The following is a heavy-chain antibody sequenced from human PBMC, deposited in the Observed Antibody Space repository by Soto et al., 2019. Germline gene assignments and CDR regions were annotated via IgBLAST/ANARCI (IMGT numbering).Heavy chain of an antibody. J-gene: IGHJ6*02. Sequence: GGSLRLSCAASGFTFSNYWMSWIRQAPGKGLEWVANIKQDGKQDGGEKFYVDSVKGRFTISRDNAKSSLYLQMNSLRAEDTAVYYCASRRPSSGWYSLYYYYGMDVWGQGTTVTVSS. V-gene: IGHV3-7*01. CDR2: IKQDGKQDGGEK. D-gene: IGHD6-19*01. CDR3: ASRRPSSGWYSLYYYYGMDV. CDR1: GFTFSNYW.